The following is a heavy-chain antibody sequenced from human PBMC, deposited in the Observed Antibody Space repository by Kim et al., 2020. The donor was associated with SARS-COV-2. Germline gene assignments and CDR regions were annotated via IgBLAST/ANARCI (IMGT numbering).Heavy chain of an antibody. CDR2: INHSGST. V-gene: IGHV4-34*01. J-gene: IGHJ4*02. CDR3: ARGGGYCSGGSCYSGGGDLGPVDY. CDR1: GGSFSGYY. Sequence: SETLSLTCAVYGGSFSGYYWSWIRQPPGKGLEWIGEINHSGSTNYNPSLKSRVTISVDTSKNQFSLKLSSVTAADTAVYYCARGGGYCSGGSCYSGGGDLGPVDYWGQGTLVTVSS. D-gene: IGHD2-15*01.